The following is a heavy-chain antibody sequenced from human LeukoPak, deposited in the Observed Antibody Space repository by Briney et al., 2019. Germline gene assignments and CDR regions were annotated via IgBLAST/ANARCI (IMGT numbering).Heavy chain of an antibody. V-gene: IGHV3-48*03. CDR2: ISSSGSTI. J-gene: IGHJ4*02. Sequence: GGSLRLSCAASGFTFSSYEMNWVRQAPGKGLEWVSYISSSGSTIYYADSVKGRFTISRDNAKNSLYLQMNSLRAEDTAVYYCARDDITGSGMGLDWGQGTLVTVSS. CDR1: GFTFSSYE. D-gene: IGHD1-20*01. CDR3: ARDDITGSGMGLD.